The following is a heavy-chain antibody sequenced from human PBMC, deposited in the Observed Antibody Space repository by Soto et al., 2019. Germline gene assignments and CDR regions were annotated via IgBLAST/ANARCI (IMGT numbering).Heavy chain of an antibody. Sequence: PGGSLRLSCAASGFTFSSCGMHWVRQAPGKGLEWVAVISYDGSNKYYADSVKGRFTISRDNSKNTLYLQMNSLRAEDTAVYYCAKDKGVFNWATSYFDYWGQGALVTVSS. V-gene: IGHV3-30*18. CDR1: GFTFSSCG. CDR3: AKDKGVFNWATSYFDY. J-gene: IGHJ4*02. CDR2: ISYDGSNK. D-gene: IGHD1-1*01.